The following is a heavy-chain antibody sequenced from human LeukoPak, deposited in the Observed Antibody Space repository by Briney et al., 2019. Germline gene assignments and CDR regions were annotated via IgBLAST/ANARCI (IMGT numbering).Heavy chain of an antibody. V-gene: IGHV1-58*02. CDR3: AAYYDSSGYHTWYFDL. J-gene: IGHJ2*01. CDR1: GFTFTSSA. Sequence: SVKVSCKASGFTFTSSAMQWVRQARGQRLEWIGWIVVGSGNTNYAQKFQERVTITRDMSTSTAYMELSSLRSEDTAVYYCAAYYDSSGYHTWYFDLWGRGTLVTVSS. D-gene: IGHD3-22*01. CDR2: IVVGSGNT.